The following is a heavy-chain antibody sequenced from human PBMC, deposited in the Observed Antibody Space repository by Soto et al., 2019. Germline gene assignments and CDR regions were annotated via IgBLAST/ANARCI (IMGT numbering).Heavy chain of an antibody. Sequence: EVQLVESGGGLVQPGGSLRLSCEASGFSFNLYWMHWVRQAPGKGLVWVSRIKSDGSGASYADSVRGRFTISRDNAKNTLYLQMNSLRGEDTAVYYCAREGTGIWGDYWGQGALVTVSS. V-gene: IGHV3-74*01. J-gene: IGHJ4*02. CDR2: IKSDGSGA. D-gene: IGHD1-1*01. CDR1: GFSFNLYW. CDR3: AREGTGIWGDY.